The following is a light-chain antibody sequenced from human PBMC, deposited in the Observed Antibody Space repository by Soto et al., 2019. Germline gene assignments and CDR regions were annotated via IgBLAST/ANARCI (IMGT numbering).Light chain of an antibody. Sequence: QSALTQPPSASGSPGQSVTISCTGSSSDGGRYNFVSWYQQHPGRAPKLIIYEVTKRPSGVPDRFSGSKSGNTASLTVSGLQAEDGVDYYCSSFEGTYKGVVFGGGTKLTVL. CDR2: EVT. V-gene: IGLV2-8*01. J-gene: IGLJ2*01. CDR3: SSFEGTYKGVV. CDR1: SSDGGRYNF.